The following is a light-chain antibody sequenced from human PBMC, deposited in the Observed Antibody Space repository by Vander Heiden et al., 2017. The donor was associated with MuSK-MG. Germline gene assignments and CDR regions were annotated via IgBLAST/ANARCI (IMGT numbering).Light chain of an antibody. CDR2: KDI. CDR3: RSEDTSGTSWV. Sequence: SHELTQPPSVSVSPGQTATITCSGTALSKQFASWYHQKPGQAPVLVIGKDIERPSGIPERFAGSDSGTTAKFNISGVQAEEEGDYFGRSEDTSGTSWVFGGGTTLTVL. J-gene: IGLJ3*02. CDR1: ALSKQF. V-gene: IGLV3-25*02.